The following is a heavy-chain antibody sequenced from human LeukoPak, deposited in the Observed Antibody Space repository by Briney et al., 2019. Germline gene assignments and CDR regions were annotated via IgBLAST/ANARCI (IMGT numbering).Heavy chain of an antibody. CDR3: ARDPPGIAMN. CDR1: GGSISSSSYY. J-gene: IGHJ4*02. CDR2: IYYSGST. V-gene: IGHV4-39*07. D-gene: IGHD6-13*01. Sequence: SETLSLTCTVSGGSISSSSYYWGWIRQPSGTGLEWIGSIYYSGSTYYNPSLKSRVTISVDTSKNQFSLKLSSVTAADTAVFYCARDPPGIAMNWGQGTLVTVSS.